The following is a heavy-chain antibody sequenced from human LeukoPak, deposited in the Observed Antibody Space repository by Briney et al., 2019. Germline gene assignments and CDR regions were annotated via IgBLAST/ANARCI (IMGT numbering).Heavy chain of an antibody. CDR3: TRGGPEGSGYSYGSHDY. V-gene: IGHV1-2*02. CDR1: GFTVTGYY. J-gene: IGHJ4*02. D-gene: IGHD5-18*01. Sequence: GASVKVSCKASGFTVTGYYMHWVRQAPGQGLEWMGWINPNSGATNYAQKLQGRVTMTRDTSISTVYMELSRLRSDDTAVYYCTRGGPEGSGYSYGSHDYWGQGTLVTVSS. CDR2: INPNSGAT.